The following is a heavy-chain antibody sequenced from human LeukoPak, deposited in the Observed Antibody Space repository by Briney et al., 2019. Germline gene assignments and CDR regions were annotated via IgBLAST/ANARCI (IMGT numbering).Heavy chain of an antibody. CDR1: GFTFSSHG. J-gene: IGHJ4*02. V-gene: IGHV3-33*01. D-gene: IGHD1-1*01. Sequence: GGSLRLSCAASGFTFSSHGMHWVRQAPGKGLEWVAVIWYDGTNKYYADSVRGRLTISRDNSNNTLYLRMNSLRAEDTAVYYCARDRTTGTTCLDYWGQGTLVTVSS. CDR3: ARDRTTGTTCLDY. CDR2: IWYDGTNK.